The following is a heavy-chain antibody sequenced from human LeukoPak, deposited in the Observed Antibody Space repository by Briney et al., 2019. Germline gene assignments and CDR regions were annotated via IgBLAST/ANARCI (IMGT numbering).Heavy chain of an antibody. CDR1: GGSISRYY. D-gene: IGHD6-19*01. CDR3: ARRYSSGWYPGYFDS. V-gene: IGHV4-59*08. CDR2: IYYSGST. J-gene: IGHJ4*02. Sequence: SETLSLTCTVSGGSISRYYWSWIRQPPGKGLEWIGYIYYSGSTNYNPSLKSRVTISVDTSKNQFSLKLSSVTAADTAVYYRARRYSSGWYPGYFDSWGQGTLVTVSS.